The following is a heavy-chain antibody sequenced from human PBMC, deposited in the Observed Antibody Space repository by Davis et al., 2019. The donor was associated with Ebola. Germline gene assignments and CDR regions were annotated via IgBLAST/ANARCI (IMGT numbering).Heavy chain of an antibody. V-gene: IGHV3-49*04. CDR1: GFTFGDYA. CDR3: TKLGADQYYFDY. Sequence: PGRSLRLSCTASGFTFGDYAMSWVRQAPGKGLEWVGFIRSKAYGGTTEYAASVKGRFTISRDDSKSIAYLQMNSLKTEDTAVYYCTKLGADQYYFDYWGQGTLVTVSS. J-gene: IGHJ4*02. D-gene: IGHD1-26*01. CDR2: IRSKAYGGTT.